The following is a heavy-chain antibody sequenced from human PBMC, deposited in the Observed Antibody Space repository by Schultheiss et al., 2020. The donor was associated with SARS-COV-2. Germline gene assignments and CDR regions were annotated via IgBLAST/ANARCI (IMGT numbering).Heavy chain of an antibody. Sequence: GESLKISCKASGYTFTSYDINWVRQATGQGLEWMGWISAYNGNTNYAQKLQGRVTMTTDTSTSTAYMELSSLRSEDTAVYYCARASIAAGHLYAFDIWGQGTMVTVAS. J-gene: IGHJ3*02. CDR2: ISAYNGNT. CDR3: ARASIAAGHLYAFDI. CDR1: GYTFTSYD. V-gene: IGHV1-18*01. D-gene: IGHD6-13*01.